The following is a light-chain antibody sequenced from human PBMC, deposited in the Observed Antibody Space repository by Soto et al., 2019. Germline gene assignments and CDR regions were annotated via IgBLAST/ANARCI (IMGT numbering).Light chain of an antibody. CDR2: GAS. V-gene: IGKV3-20*01. CDR3: QQYVSSPWT. CDR1: QSVINNY. J-gene: IGKJ1*01. Sequence: EIVLTHSPGTLSLSPAETATLSSSASQSVINNYLAWYQQKPGQAPRLLIFGASTRATGIPDRFSGSGSGTDFTLTINRLEPEDFAVYYCQQYVSSPWTFGQGTKVDIK.